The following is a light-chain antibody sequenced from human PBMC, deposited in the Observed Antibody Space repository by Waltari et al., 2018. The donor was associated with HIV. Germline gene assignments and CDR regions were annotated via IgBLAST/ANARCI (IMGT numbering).Light chain of an antibody. J-gene: IGLJ3*02. CDR1: SSDVGHYNY. CDR3: SSYAGRDTPNWV. V-gene: IGLV2-11*01. CDR2: DVN. Sequence: QSALTQPRSVSESPGQSVTISCTGTSSDVGHYNYVSLYRQYPGTAPKLIIFDVNKRPSGIPYRFSGYKSGNTASLTISGLQGEDEADYYCSSYAGRDTPNWVFGGGTKLTVL.